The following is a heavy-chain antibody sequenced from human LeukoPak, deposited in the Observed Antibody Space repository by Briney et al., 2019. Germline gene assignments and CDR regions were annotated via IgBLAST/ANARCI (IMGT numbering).Heavy chain of an antibody. D-gene: IGHD3-10*01. CDR1: GFTFSSYW. CDR3: ARDRGTLREDYYYYYMDV. V-gene: IGHV3-7*01. J-gene: IGHJ6*03. Sequence: GGSLRLSCAASGFTFSSYWMSWVRQAPGKGLEWVANINQDGSEKYYVDSVKGRFTISRDNAKNSLYLQMNSLRAEDTAVYYCARDRGTLREDYYYYYMDVWGKGTTVTVSS. CDR2: INQDGSEK.